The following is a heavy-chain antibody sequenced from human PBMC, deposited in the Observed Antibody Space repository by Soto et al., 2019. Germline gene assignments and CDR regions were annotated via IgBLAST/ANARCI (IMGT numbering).Heavy chain of an antibody. J-gene: IGHJ5*01. CDR2: ISSNGGST. Sequence: WGSLRLSCSASGFTFSSYAMHWVRQAPGKGLEYVSAISSNGGSTYYADSVKVRFTVSRDNSKSTLYLQMESLRTADTAVYYCSGDVGRSWLRGWFNAWGHGALFTVSS. V-gene: IGHV3-64*04. CDR3: SGDVGRSWLRGWFNA. D-gene: IGHD3-9*01. CDR1: GFTFSSYA.